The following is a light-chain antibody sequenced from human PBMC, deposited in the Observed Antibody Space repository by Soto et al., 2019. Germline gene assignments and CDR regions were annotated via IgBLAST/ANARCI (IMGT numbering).Light chain of an antibody. CDR3: QSYDSSLSGSV. CDR1: SSDVGGYNY. CDR2: EDS. V-gene: IGLV2-14*01. J-gene: IGLJ2*01. Sequence: QSVLTQPASVSGSPGQSITISCTGTSSDVGGYNYVSWYQHHPGKAPKLMIYEDSNRPSGVSNRFSGSKSGNTASLTISGLQAEDEADYYCQSYDSSLSGSVFGGGTKVTVL.